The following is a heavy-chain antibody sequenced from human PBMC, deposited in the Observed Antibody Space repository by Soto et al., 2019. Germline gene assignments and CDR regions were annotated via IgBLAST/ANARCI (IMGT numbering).Heavy chain of an antibody. CDR2: ISSSGSTI. CDR3: ARDPDDIVVVPAATRPVDS. V-gene: IGHV3-11*01. J-gene: IGHJ4*02. D-gene: IGHD2-2*01. Sequence: QVQLVESGGGLVKPGGSLRLSCAASGFTLSDYYMSWIRQAPGKGLEWVSYISSSGSTIYYADSVKGRFTISRDNAKNSLYLQMNSLRAEDTAVYYCARDPDDIVVVPAATRPVDSWGQGTLVTVSS. CDR1: GFTLSDYY.